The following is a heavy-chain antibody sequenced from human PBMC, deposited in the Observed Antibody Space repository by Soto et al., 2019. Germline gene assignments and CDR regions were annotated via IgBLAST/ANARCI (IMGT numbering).Heavy chain of an antibody. D-gene: IGHD5-12*01. V-gene: IGHV1-3*05. CDR2: INAGNGNT. CDR1: GYTFTSYA. J-gene: IGHJ6*02. CDR3: ATSYSGYAYHYYYGMDV. Sequence: QVQLVQSGAEEKKPGASVKVSCKASGYTFTSYAMHWVRQAPGQRLEWMGWINAGNGNTKYSQKFQGRVTITRDTSASTAYMELSSLRSEYTAVYYCATSYSGYAYHYYYGMDVWGQGTTVTVSS.